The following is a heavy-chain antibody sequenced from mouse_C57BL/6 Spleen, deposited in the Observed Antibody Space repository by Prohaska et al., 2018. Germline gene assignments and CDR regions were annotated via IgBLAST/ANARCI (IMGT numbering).Heavy chain of an antibody. V-gene: IGHV6-3*01. CDR1: VFTFSNYW. J-gene: IGHJ2*01. Sequence: EVKLEESGGGLVQPGGSMKLSCVASVFTFSNYWMHWVRQSPEKGLEWVAQIRLKSDNYATHYAESVKGRFTISRDDSKSSVYLQMNNLRAEDTGIYYCTAPAGSSDYWGQGTTLTVSS. CDR2: IRLKSDNYAT. CDR3: TAPAGSSDY. D-gene: IGHD1-3*01.